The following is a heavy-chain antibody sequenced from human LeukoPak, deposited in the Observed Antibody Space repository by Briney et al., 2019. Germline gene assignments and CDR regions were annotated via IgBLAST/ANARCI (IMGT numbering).Heavy chain of an antibody. D-gene: IGHD4-17*01. Sequence: PGGSLRLSCAASGFTFSSYAMSWIRQAPGKGLEWVSYISSSGSTIYYADSVKGRFTISRDNAKNSLYLQMNSLRAEDTAVYYCARKYGAGDAFDIWGQGTMVTVSS. CDR2: ISSSGSTI. V-gene: IGHV3-11*04. CDR1: GFTFSSYA. J-gene: IGHJ3*02. CDR3: ARKYGAGDAFDI.